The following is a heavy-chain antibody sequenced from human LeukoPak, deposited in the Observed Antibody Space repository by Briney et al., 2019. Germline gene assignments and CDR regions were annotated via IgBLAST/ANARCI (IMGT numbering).Heavy chain of an antibody. V-gene: IGHV3-43*01. CDR2: ISWDGGST. CDR1: GFTFDDYT. CDR3: AKGNYYYDSGGSFDY. D-gene: IGHD3-22*01. J-gene: IGHJ4*02. Sequence: GGSLRLSCAASGFTFDDYTMHWVRQAPGKGLEWVSLISWDGGSTYYADSVKGRFTISRDNSKNSLYLQMNSLRTEDTALYYCAKGNYYYDSGGSFDYWGQGTLVTVSS.